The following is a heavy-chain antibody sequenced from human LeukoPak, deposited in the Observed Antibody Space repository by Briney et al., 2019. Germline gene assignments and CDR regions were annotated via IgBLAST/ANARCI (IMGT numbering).Heavy chain of an antibody. J-gene: IGHJ4*02. V-gene: IGHV3-7*01. CDR2: IKEDGGEK. D-gene: IGHD4-17*01. CDR3: ARGSGDYLDY. CDR1: GFTFSRYG. Sequence: GGSLRLSCVASGFTFSRYGMHWVRQAPGKGLEWVANIKEDGGEKYYVDSVKGRFTISRDNAKNSLYLQMNSLRAEDTAVYHCARGSGDYLDYWGQGTLVTVSS.